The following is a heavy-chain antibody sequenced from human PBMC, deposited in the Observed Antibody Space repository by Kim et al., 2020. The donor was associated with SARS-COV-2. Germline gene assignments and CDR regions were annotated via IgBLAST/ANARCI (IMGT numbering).Heavy chain of an antibody. CDR1: GDSVSSNSAA. J-gene: IGHJ4*02. CDR2: TYYRSKWYN. V-gene: IGHV6-1*01. Sequence: SQTLSLTCAISGDSVSSNSAAWNWIRQSPSRGLEWLGRTYYRSKWYNDYAVSVKSRITINPDTSKNQFSLQLNSVTPEDTAVYYCARELGYSSSWWPDTFDYWGQGTLVTVSS. D-gene: IGHD6-13*01. CDR3: ARELGYSSSWWPDTFDY.